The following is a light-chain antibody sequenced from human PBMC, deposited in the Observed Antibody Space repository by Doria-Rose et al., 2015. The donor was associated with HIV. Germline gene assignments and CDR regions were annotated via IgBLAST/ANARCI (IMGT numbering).Light chain of an antibody. CDR2: DGS. V-gene: IGKV3-20*01. CDR3: HQYGTSWT. CDR1: QRFSSTY. Sequence: EIVITQSPGTLSLSPGERATLSCRASQRFSSTYLAWYQQKPGQAPSLLIYDGSTRATGIPDRFSASGSGTDFTLTINRLEPEDFALYYCHQYGTSWTFGQGTKVEI. J-gene: IGKJ1*01.